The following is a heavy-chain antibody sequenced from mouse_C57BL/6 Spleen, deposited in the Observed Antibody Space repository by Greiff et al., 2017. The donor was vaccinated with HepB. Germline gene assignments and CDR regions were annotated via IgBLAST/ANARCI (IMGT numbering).Heavy chain of an antibody. Sequence: EVMLVESEGGLVQPGSSMKLSCTASGFTFSDYYMAWVRQVPEKGLEWVANINYDGSSTYYLDSLKSRFIISRDNAKNILYLQMSSLKSEDTATYYCARVNYSNDVYFDVWGTGTTVTVSS. CDR2: INYDGSST. J-gene: IGHJ1*03. D-gene: IGHD2-12*01. CDR1: GFTFSDYY. V-gene: IGHV5-16*01. CDR3: ARVNYSNDVYFDV.